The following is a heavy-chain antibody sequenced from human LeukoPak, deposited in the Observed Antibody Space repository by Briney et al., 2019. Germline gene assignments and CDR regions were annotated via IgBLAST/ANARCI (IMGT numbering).Heavy chain of an antibody. V-gene: IGHV4-39*07. CDR1: GGSVSSSSYY. D-gene: IGHD3-9*01. CDR2: IYYSGST. Sequence: SETLSLTCPVSGGSVSSSSYYWGWIRQPPGKGLQWIGSIYYSGSTNYNPSLKSRVTISVDTSKNQFSLKLSSVTAADTAVYYCARGSKYYDILGWGQGTLVTVSS. J-gene: IGHJ4*02. CDR3: ARGSKYYDILG.